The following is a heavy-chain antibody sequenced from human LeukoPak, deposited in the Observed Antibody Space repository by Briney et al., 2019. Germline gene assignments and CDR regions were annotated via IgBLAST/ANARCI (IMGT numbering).Heavy chain of an antibody. CDR2: VHYSGST. CDR1: GGSISSSSYF. CDR3: ARQLYVSGSYYAPMDV. V-gene: IGHV4-39*01. D-gene: IGHD3-10*01. J-gene: IGHJ6*03. Sequence: SETLSLTCSVSGGSISSSSYFWGWIRQAPGKGLEWIASVHYSGSTYYTPSLKSRITISLDTSKHQFSLNLRSVTAADTAVYFCARQLYVSGSYYAPMDVWGKGTTVTISS.